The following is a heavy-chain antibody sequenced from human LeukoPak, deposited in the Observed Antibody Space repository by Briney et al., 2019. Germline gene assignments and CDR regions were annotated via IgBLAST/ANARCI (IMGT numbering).Heavy chain of an antibody. D-gene: IGHD6-6*01. V-gene: IGHV3-48*03. J-gene: IGHJ4*02. CDR2: INADGRTT. Sequence: PGGSLRLSCAASGFTFSSYEMNWVRQAPGKGQEWISYINADGRTTYYADSVKGRFTISRDNAKNSLYLQMNSLTAEDTAFYYCARYISSICFDYWGQGTLVTVSS. CDR1: GFTFSSYE. CDR3: ARYISSICFDY.